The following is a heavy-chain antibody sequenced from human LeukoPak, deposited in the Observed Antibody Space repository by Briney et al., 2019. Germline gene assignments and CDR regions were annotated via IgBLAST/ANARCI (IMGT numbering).Heavy chain of an antibody. Sequence: SVKVSCKASAGTFSSYAISWVRQAPGQGLEWMGGIIPIFGTANYAQKFQGRVTITADESTSTAYMELSSLRSEDTAVYYCARERGEQYYFDYWGQGTLVTVSS. CDR2: IIPIFGTA. V-gene: IGHV1-69*13. CDR3: ARERGEQYYFDY. CDR1: AGTFSSYA. J-gene: IGHJ4*02. D-gene: IGHD6-19*01.